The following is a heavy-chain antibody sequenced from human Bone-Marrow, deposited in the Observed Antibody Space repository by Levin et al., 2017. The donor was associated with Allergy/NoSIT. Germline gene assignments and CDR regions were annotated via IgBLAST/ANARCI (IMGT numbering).Heavy chain of an antibody. CDR3: ARGRGSGTYYRGLFDY. Sequence: SETLSLTCSVSGVSISSYYWSWIRQPPGKGLEWIGYIYHSGGVYYNPSLMGRVTISPGTSENQVSLKLTSVTAADTAVYYCARGRGSGTYYRGLFDYWGQGALVTVSS. CDR2: IYHSGGV. V-gene: IGHV4-59*01. D-gene: IGHD3-10*01. CDR1: GVSISSYY. J-gene: IGHJ4*02.